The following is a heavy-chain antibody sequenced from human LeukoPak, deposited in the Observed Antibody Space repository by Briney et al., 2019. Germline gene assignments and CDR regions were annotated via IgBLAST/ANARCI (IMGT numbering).Heavy chain of an antibody. CDR3: ARLPGYSGYVVWFDP. D-gene: IGHD5-12*01. J-gene: IGHJ5*02. CDR1: GGSISSSSYY. Sequence: PSETLSLTCTVSGGSISSSSYYWGWIRQPPGKGLEWIASIYYSGSTYYNPSLKSRVTISVDTSKNQFSLKLSSVTAADTAVYYCARLPGYSGYVVWFDPWGQGTLVTVSS. V-gene: IGHV4-39*01. CDR2: IYYSGST.